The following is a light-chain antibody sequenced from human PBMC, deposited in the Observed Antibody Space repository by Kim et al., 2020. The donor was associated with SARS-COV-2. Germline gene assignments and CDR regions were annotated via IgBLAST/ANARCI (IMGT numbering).Light chain of an antibody. CDR2: SNN. CDR1: SSNIGSNT. J-gene: IGLJ2*01. CDR3: AAWDDSLNGPV. Sequence: GQRVTISCPGSSSNIGSNTVNWYQQRPGTAPKLLIYSNNQRPSGVPDRFSGSKSGTSASLAISGLQSEDEADYYCAAWDDSLNGPVFGGGTQLTVL. V-gene: IGLV1-44*01.